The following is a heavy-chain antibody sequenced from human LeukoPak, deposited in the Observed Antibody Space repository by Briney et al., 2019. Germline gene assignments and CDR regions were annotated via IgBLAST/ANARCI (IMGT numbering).Heavy chain of an antibody. CDR2: ISYSGST. J-gene: IGHJ4*02. D-gene: IGHD6-13*01. CDR3: ARHGHSSWPKDY. V-gene: IGHV4-59*08. Sequence: SEPLSLTCTVSGGSISGYYWSWIRQPPGKGLEWIAYISYSGSTSYNPSLKSRVTISVDTSKNQFSLKMSSVTAADTAVYYCARHGHSSWPKDYWGQGTLVTVSS. CDR1: GGSISGYY.